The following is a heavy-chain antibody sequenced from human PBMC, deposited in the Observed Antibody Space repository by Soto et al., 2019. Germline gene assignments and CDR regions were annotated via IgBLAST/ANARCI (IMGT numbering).Heavy chain of an antibody. D-gene: IGHD6-19*01. V-gene: IGHV3-30*18. CDR1: GFTFSSYG. CDR3: AKIAVAAPFDY. Sequence: EGSLRLSCAASGFTFSSYGMHWVRQAPGKGLEWVAVISYDGSNKYYADSVKGRFTISRDNSKNTLYLQMNSLRAEDTAVYYCAKIAVAAPFDYWGQGTLVTVSS. J-gene: IGHJ4*02. CDR2: ISYDGSNK.